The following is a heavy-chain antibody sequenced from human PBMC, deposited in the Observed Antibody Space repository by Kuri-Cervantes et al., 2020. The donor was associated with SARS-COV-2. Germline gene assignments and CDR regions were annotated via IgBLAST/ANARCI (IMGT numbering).Heavy chain of an antibody. J-gene: IGHJ3*02. CDR1: GFTFSSYA. D-gene: IGHD3-22*01. CDR2: INYNAEST. Sequence: LSLTCAASGFTFSSYAMHWVRQAPGKGLEWVSTINYNAESTYHADSVKGRFAISRDNSQNTLFLQMDNLRAEDTATYYCAKDPWAVVVSGAFDTWGQGTMVTVSS. CDR3: AKDPWAVVVSGAFDT. V-gene: IGHV3-23*01.